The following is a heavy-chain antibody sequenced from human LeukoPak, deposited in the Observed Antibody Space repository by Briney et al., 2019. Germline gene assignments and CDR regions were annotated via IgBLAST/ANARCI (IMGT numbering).Heavy chain of an antibody. CDR3: ARERGYYYDSSGYPLDY. CDR1: GGTFSSYA. J-gene: IGHJ4*02. Sequence: ASVKVSCTASGGTFSSYAISWVRQAPGQGLEWMGGIIPIFGTANYAQKFQGRVTITADKSTSTAYMELSSLRSEDTAVYYCARERGYYYDSSGYPLDYWGQGTLVTVSS. D-gene: IGHD3-22*01. V-gene: IGHV1-69*06. CDR2: IIPIFGTA.